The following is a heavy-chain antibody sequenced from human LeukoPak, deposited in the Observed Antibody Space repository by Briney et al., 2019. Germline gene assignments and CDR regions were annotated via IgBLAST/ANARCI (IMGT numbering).Heavy chain of an antibody. D-gene: IGHD3-22*01. V-gene: IGHV3-11*01. CDR2: ISSSGSTI. CDR1: GFTFSDYY. CDR3: ARAGLAYYDSSGYYGY. J-gene: IGHJ4*02. Sequence: GGSLRLSCAASGFTFSDYYMSWIRQAPGKGLEWVSYISSSGSTIYYADSVKGRFTISRDNAKNSLYLQMNSLRAEDTAVYYCARAGLAYYDSSGYYGYWGQETLVTVSS.